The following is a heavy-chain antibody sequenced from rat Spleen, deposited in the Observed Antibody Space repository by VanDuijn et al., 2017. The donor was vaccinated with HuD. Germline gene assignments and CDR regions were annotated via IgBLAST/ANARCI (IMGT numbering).Heavy chain of an antibody. CDR2: INYDGSST. J-gene: IGHJ2*01. CDR1: GFTFSNYG. CDR3: ARQSTTDNNYDFDY. V-gene: IGHV5-29*01. Sequence: EVQLVESGGGLVQPGRSLKLSCAASGFTFSNYGMAWVRQAPTKGLEWVATINYDGSSTYFRDSVKGRFTISRDNAKSTLYLQMDSLRSEDTATYYSARQSTTDNNYDFDYWGQGVMVTVSS. D-gene: IGHD1-10*01.